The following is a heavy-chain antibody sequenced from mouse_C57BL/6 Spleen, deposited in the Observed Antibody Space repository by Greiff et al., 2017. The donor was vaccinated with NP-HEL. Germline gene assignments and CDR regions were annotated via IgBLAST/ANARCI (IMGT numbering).Heavy chain of an antibody. Sequence: VQLQQSGPGLVKPSQSLSLTCSVTGYSITSGYYWNWIRQFPGNKLEWMGYISYDGSNNYNPSLKNRISITRDTSKNQFFLKLNSVTTEDTATYYCARGQGYFDVWGTGTTVTVSS. CDR3: ARGQGYFDV. J-gene: IGHJ1*03. V-gene: IGHV3-6*01. CDR1: GYSITSGYY. CDR2: ISYDGSN.